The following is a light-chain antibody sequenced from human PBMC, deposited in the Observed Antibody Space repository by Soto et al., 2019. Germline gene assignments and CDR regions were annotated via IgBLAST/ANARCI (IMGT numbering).Light chain of an antibody. V-gene: IGLV2-14*01. CDR1: SSDIGGSKY. J-gene: IGLJ2*01. CDR3: CSYAGSYTVV. CDR2: EVT. Sequence: QSALTQPASVSGSPGQSITISCTGSSSDIGGSKYVSWYQHHPDKAPRLIIYEVTNRPSGVSSRFSGSKSHNTASLTISGLQAEDEADYFCCSYAGSYTVVFGGGTKVTVL.